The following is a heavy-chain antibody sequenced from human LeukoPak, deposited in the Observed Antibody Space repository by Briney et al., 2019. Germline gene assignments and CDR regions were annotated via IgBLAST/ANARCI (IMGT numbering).Heavy chain of an antibody. V-gene: IGHV3-23*01. Sequence: PGGSLRLSCAASGFTFSSYAMSWVRQAPGKGLEWVSAISGSGGSTYYADSVKGRFTISRDNSKNTLYLQMSSLRAEDTAVYYCAKTHYFDTSAADYWGQGTLVTVSS. J-gene: IGHJ4*02. CDR2: ISGSGGST. D-gene: IGHD3-22*01. CDR1: GFTFSSYA. CDR3: AKTHYFDTSAADY.